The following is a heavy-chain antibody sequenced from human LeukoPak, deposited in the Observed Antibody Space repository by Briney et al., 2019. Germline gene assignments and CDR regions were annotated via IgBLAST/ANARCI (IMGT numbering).Heavy chain of an antibody. D-gene: IGHD5-12*01. V-gene: IGHV3-74*01. Sequence: GGSLRLSCAASGFSFSTYSMNWVRQAPGKGLVWVSRINTDGSSTDYADSVKGRFTISRDNAKNTLYLQMNSLRAEDTAVYYCARDLDGYRSGNGAWGQGTLVTVSS. CDR1: GFSFSTYS. CDR2: INTDGSST. J-gene: IGHJ5*02. CDR3: ARDLDGYRSGNGA.